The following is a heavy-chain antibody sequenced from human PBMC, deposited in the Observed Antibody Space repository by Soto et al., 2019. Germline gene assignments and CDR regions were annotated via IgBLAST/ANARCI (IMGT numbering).Heavy chain of an antibody. CDR3: ATGRGVRGVIITTYYYYGLDV. CDR2: INHSGST. Sequence: SETLSLTCAVYGGSFSGYYWSWIRQPPGKGLEWIGEINHSGSTNYNPSLKSRVTISVDTSKNQFSLKLSSVRAADTAVYYCATGRGVRGVIITTYYYYGLDVWGQGATVTVSS. J-gene: IGHJ6*02. D-gene: IGHD3-10*01. V-gene: IGHV4-34*01. CDR1: GGSFSGYY.